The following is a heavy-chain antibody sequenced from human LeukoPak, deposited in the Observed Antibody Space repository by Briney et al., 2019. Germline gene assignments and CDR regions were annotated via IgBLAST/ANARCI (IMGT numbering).Heavy chain of an antibody. CDR3: AGRSGPDDY. CDR2: ISSSGSTI. V-gene: IGHV3-48*03. J-gene: IGHJ4*02. CDR1: GFTFSSYE. Sequence: GGSLRLSCAASGFTFSSYEMNWVRQAPGKGLEWVSYISSSGSTIYYADSVKGRFTISRGNAKNSLYLQMNSLRAEDTAVYYCAGRSGPDDYWGQGTLVTVSS. D-gene: IGHD2-15*01.